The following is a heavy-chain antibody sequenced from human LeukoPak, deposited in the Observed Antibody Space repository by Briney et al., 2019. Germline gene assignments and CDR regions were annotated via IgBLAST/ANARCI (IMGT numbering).Heavy chain of an antibody. CDR3: GRSYYYGSGSYGLDY. D-gene: IGHD3-10*01. Sequence: SETLSLTCTVSGGSISSYYWSWIRQPPGKGLEWIGYIYYSGSTNYNPSLTRRVTISVDTSKNQFSLKLSSVTAADTAVYYCGRSYYYGSGSYGLDYWGQGTLVTVSS. CDR2: IYYSGST. J-gene: IGHJ4*02. CDR1: GGSISSYY. V-gene: IGHV4-59*01.